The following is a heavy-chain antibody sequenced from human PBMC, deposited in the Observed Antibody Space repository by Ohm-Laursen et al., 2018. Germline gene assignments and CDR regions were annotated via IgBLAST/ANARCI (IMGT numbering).Heavy chain of an antibody. CDR1: GFTFSSYE. V-gene: IGHV3-48*03. CDR3: ARVRGNTYYDFWSGYHNSYYCYGMDV. J-gene: IGHJ6*02. Sequence: SLRLSCTASGFTFSSYEMNWVRQAPGKGLEWVSYISSSGSTIYYADSVKGRFTISRDNAKNSLYLQMNSLRAEDTAVYYCARVRGNTYYDFWSGYHNSYYCYGMDVWGQGTTVTVSS. CDR2: ISSSGSTI. D-gene: IGHD3-3*01.